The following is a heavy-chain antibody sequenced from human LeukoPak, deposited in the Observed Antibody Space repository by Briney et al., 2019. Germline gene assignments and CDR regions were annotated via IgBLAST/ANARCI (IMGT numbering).Heavy chain of an antibody. CDR2: ISSSSSYI. V-gene: IGHV3-21*01. CDR3: ARVVSESHDAFDI. CDR1: GFTFSSYS. D-gene: IGHD5/OR15-5a*01. J-gene: IGHJ3*02. Sequence: GGSLRLSCAASGFTFSSYSMNWVRQAPGKGLEWVSYISSSSSYIYYADSVKGRFTISRDNAKNSLYLQMNSLRAEDTAVYYCARVVSESHDAFDIWGQGTMVTVSS.